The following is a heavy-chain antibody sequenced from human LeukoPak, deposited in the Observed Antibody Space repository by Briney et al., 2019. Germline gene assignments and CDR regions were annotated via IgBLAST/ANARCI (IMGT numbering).Heavy chain of an antibody. CDR1: GGPISSYY. V-gene: IGHV4-59*08. CDR2: IYNSGST. J-gene: IGHJ1*01. D-gene: IGHD3-3*01. CDR3: ARSGSSITIFGVVIEYFQH. Sequence: SETLSLTCTVSGGPISSYYWSWIRQPPGKGLEWIGDIYNSGSTDNNPSLKSRVTISLDTYKNQFSLKLSSVTAADTAVYYCARSGSSITIFGVVIEYFQHWGQGTLVTVSS.